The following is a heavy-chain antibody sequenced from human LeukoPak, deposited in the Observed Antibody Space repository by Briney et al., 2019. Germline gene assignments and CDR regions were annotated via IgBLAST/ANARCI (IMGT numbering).Heavy chain of an antibody. J-gene: IGHJ4*02. Sequence: GGSLRLSCAASGFTFSSYTMNWVRQAPGKGLEWVSSITSSSTYIYYADSVKGRFTISRDNAQNSLYLQMSSLRAEDTAVCYCARHVVAMGFDYWGQGTLVTVSS. CDR1: GFTFSSYT. V-gene: IGHV3-21*01. D-gene: IGHD3-22*01. CDR3: ARHVVAMGFDY. CDR2: ITSSSTYI.